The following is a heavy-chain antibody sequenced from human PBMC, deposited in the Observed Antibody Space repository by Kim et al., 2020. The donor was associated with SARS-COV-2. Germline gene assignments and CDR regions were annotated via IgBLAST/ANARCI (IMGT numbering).Heavy chain of an antibody. CDR2: IIPIFGTA. J-gene: IGHJ3*02. CDR1: GGTFSSYA. CDR3: AREPLYIVGATNDAFDI. V-gene: IGHV1-69*13. D-gene: IGHD1-26*01. Sequence: SVKVSCKASGGTFSSYAISWVRQAPGQGLEWMGGIIPIFGTANYAQKFQGRVTITADESTSTAYMELSILRSEDTAVYYCAREPLYIVGATNDAFDIWGQGTMVTVSS.